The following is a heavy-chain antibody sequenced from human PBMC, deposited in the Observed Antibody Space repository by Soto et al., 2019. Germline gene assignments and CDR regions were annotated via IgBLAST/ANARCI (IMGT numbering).Heavy chain of an antibody. V-gene: IGHV4-4*02. J-gene: IGHJ4*02. Sequence: PSETLSLTCDVSRYSINNNNWWSWVRQPPGGGLEWIGELHHGGSTNYNPSLESRATFSVDISKNQFFLKLSSVNAADTAVYYCTKNSAYALAYWGKGTLVTVSS. CDR1: RYSINNNNW. D-gene: IGHD5-12*01. CDR3: TKNSAYALAY. CDR2: LHHGGST.